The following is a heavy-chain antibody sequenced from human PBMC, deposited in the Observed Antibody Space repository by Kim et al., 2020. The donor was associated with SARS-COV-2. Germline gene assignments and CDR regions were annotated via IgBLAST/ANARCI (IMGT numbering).Heavy chain of an antibody. CDR2: IYYSGST. J-gene: IGHJ4*02. D-gene: IGHD3-9*01. CDR3: ARHTLNYDILTGYYRPFDY. V-gene: IGHV4-39*01. Sequence: SETLSLTCTVSGGSISSSSYYWGWIRQPPGKGLEWIGSIYYSGSTNYNPSLKSRVTISVDSSKNQFSLRLSSVTAADTAVYYCARHTLNYDILTGYYRPFDYWGQGTLVTVSS. CDR1: GGSISSSSYY.